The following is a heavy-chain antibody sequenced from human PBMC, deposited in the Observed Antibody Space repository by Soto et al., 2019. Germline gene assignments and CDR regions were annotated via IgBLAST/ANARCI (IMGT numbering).Heavy chain of an antibody. CDR1: GYTFTGYY. CDR3: ASSGQQLGVTRGMDV. CDR2: INPNSGGT. V-gene: IGHV1-2*02. D-gene: IGHD6-13*01. Sequence: ASVKVSCKASGYTFTGYYMHWVRQAPGQGLEWMGWINPNSGGTNYAQKFQGRVTMTRDTSISTAYMELSRLRSDDTAVYYCASSGQQLGVTRGMDVWGQGXTVTVSS. J-gene: IGHJ6*02.